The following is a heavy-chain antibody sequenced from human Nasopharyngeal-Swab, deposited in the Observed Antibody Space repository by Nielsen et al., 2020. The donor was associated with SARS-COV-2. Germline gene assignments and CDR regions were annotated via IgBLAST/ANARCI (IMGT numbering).Heavy chain of an antibody. CDR2: ISSSSRYT. CDR3: ARSTSSSWYRPLDY. J-gene: IGHJ4*02. Sequence: SLKISCAASGFTFSDYYMSWIRHAPGKGVEWVSYISSSSRYTDYADSVKGRFTNSRDNAKNSLYLQTDNLRAEDTAVYYCARSTSSSWYRPLDYWGQGTLV. CDR1: GFTFSDYY. D-gene: IGHD6-13*01. V-gene: IGHV3-11*03.